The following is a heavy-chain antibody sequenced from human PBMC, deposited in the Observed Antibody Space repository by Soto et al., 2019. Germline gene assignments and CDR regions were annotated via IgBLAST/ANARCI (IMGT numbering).Heavy chain of an antibody. CDR1: GGSFSGYY. D-gene: IGHD4-17*01. Sequence: SETLSLTCAVYGGSFSGYYWSWIRQPPGKGLEWIGEINHSGSTNYNPSLKSRVTISVDTSKNQFSLKLSSVTAAETAVYYCARRMTTVTHGWVGGWFDPWGQGTLVTVSS. V-gene: IGHV4-34*01. CDR2: INHSGST. J-gene: IGHJ5*02. CDR3: ARRMTTVTHGWVGGWFDP.